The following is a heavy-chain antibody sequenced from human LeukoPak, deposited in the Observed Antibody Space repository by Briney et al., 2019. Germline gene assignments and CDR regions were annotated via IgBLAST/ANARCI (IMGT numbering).Heavy chain of an antibody. CDR3: ARDLYYYGMDV. CDR1: GFSFRNYG. V-gene: IGHV3-7*01. J-gene: IGHJ6*02. Sequence: GGSLRLSCAASGFSFRNYGMYWVRQAPGKGLEWVANIKQDGSEKYYVDSVKGRFTISRDNAKNSLYLQMNSLRAEDTAVYYCARDLYYYGMDVWGQGTTVTVSS. CDR2: IKQDGSEK.